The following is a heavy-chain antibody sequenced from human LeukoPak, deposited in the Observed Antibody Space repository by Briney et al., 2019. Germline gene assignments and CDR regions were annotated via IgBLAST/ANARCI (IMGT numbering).Heavy chain of an antibody. CDR1: GFTFSSYA. J-gene: IGHJ4*02. Sequence: PGGSLRLSXAASGFTFSSYAISWLRQAPGKGLEWVSAISGSGGSTYYADSVKGRFTISRDNSKNTLYLQMNSLRAEDTAVYYCAKDTYYYDSSGYRHFDYWGQGTLVTVSS. CDR3: AKDTYYYDSSGYRHFDY. CDR2: ISGSGGST. V-gene: IGHV3-23*01. D-gene: IGHD3-22*01.